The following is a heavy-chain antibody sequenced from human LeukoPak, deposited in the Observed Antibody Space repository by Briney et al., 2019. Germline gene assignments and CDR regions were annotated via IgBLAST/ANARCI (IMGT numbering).Heavy chain of an antibody. CDR2: VYASGST. CDR3: ARNSGSGTYYNAPYYFGMDV. CDR1: GGSISNYY. V-gene: IGHV4-4*07. Sequence: TSETLSLSCTVSGGSISNYYWSCIRQPAGEGLEWIGRVYASGSTNYNPSLKSRVTMSVDTSKNPFSLKLSSVTDADTAVYYCARNSGSGTYYNAPYYFGMDVWGLGTTVTVSS. D-gene: IGHD3-10*01. J-gene: IGHJ6*02.